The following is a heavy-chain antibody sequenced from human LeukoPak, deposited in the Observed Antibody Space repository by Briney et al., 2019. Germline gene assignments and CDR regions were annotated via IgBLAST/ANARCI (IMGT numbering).Heavy chain of an antibody. V-gene: IGHV3-30*02. CDR3: ARDSTVTTLDY. CDR1: GFTFSSYG. Sequence: PGGSLRLSCAASGFTFSSYGMHWVRQAPGKGLEWVAFIRNDGSNKYYADSVKGRFTISRDNSKNTLYLQMNSLRAEDTAVYYCARDSTVTTLDYWGQGTLVTVSS. D-gene: IGHD4-11*01. CDR2: IRNDGSNK. J-gene: IGHJ4*02.